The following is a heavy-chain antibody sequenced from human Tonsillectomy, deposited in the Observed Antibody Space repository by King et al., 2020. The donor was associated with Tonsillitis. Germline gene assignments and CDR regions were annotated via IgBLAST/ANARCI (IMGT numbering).Heavy chain of an antibody. J-gene: IGHJ4*02. V-gene: IGHV3-23*04. CDR3: AVLRYSGSYPLYY. D-gene: IGHD1-26*01. CDR2: ISGSGGST. CDR1: GFTFSSYA. Sequence: VQLVESGGGLVQPGGSLRLSCAASGFTFSSYAMSWVRQAPGMGLEWVSAISGSGGSTYYADSVEGRFTISRDNSKNTLYLQMNSLRAEDTAVYYCAVLRYSGSYPLYYWGQATLVTVSS.